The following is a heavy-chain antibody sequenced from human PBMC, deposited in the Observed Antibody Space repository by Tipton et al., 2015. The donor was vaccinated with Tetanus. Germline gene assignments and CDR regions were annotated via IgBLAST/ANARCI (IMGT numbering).Heavy chain of an antibody. CDR3: ARDTYYQSHHYNYFAY. Sequence: SLRLSCRASGFAFMGYGMHWVRRAPGKGLEWVAAIWFDGSRTEYADSVKGRFTISRDNSNDMVYLEMGSLRDEDTAVFYCARDTYYQSHHYNYFAYWGQGVRVPVSS. V-gene: IGHV3-33*01. CDR1: GFAFMGYG. J-gene: IGHJ4*02. CDR2: IWFDGSRT. D-gene: IGHD5-24*01.